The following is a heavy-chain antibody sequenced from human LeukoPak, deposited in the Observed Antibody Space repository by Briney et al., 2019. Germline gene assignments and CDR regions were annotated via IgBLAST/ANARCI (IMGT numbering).Heavy chain of an antibody. CDR1: GGSISSYY. V-gene: IGHV4-59*01. J-gene: IGHJ3*02. D-gene: IGHD3-10*01. CDR3: ARGRGGSGSYFTAFDI. Sequence: SETLSLTCTVSGGSISSYYWSWIRQPPGKGLEWIGYIYYSGSTNYNPSLKSRVTISVDTSKNQFSLKLSSVTAADTAVYYCARGRGGSGSYFTAFDIWGQGTMVTVSS. CDR2: IYYSGST.